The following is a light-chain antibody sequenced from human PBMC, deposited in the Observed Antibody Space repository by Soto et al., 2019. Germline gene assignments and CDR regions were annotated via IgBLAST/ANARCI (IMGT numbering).Light chain of an antibody. Sequence: EIVLTQSPATLSLSSGERATLSCRASQSVSSYLAWSQQKPGQAPRLLIYDASNSAAAVPARCSGSGSWTDVTLTISSLEADDFAVYYCRQRSNWPFTFGPGTKVDVK. CDR3: RQRSNWPFT. CDR2: DAS. V-gene: IGKV3-11*01. CDR1: QSVSSY. J-gene: IGKJ3*01.